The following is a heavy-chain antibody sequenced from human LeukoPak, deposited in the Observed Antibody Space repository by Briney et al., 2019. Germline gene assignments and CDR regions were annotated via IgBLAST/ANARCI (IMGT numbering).Heavy chain of an antibody. CDR2: TYYSGST. V-gene: IGHV4-39*07. D-gene: IGHD3-22*01. Sequence: SETLSLTCTVSGGSISSSSYYWGWIRQPPGKGLEWIGSTYYSGSTYYNPSLKSRVTISVDTSKNQFSLKLSSVTAADTAVYYCARDWMGITMIVVVHNWFDPWGQGTLVTVSS. CDR3: ARDWMGITMIVVVHNWFDP. J-gene: IGHJ5*02. CDR1: GGSISSSSYY.